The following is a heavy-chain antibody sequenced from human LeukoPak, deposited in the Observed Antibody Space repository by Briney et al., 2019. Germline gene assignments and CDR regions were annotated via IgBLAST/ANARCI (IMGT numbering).Heavy chain of an antibody. D-gene: IGHD3-10*01. J-gene: IGHJ4*02. CDR3: ARSYGSGSYYGVRPQNDY. V-gene: IGHV3-23*01. CDR1: GFTFSSYA. CDR2: ISGSGGST. Sequence: GGSLRLSCAASGFTFSSYAMSWVRQAPGKGLEWVSAISGSGGSTYYADSVKGRFTISRDNSKNTLYLQMNSLRAEDTAVYYCARSYGSGSYYGVRPQNDYWGQGTLVTVSS.